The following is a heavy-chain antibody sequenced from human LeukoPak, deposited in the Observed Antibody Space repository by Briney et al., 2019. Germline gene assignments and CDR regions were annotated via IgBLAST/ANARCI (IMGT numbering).Heavy chain of an antibody. CDR2: FDPEDGET. CDR3: ATDKGPLYSSGWCDY. Sequence: ASVKVSCKVSGYTLTELSMHWVRQAPGKGLEWMGGFDPEDGETIYAQKFQGRVTMTEDTSTGTAYMELSSLRSEDTAVYYCATDKGPLYSSGWCDYWGQGTLVTVSS. CDR1: GYTLTELS. J-gene: IGHJ4*02. V-gene: IGHV1-24*01. D-gene: IGHD6-19*01.